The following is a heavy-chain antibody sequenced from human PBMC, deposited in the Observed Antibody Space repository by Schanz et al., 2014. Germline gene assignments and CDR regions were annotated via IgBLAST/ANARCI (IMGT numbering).Heavy chain of an antibody. J-gene: IGHJ6*02. CDR1: GFTFSSYW. Sequence: DVQLVESGGGLVQPGRSLRLSCAASGFTFSSYWMSWVRQAPGKGLVWVSRTSNDGSFTTFADSVKGRFTISRDNAKNTLYLQMNSLRAEDTAVYYCARRGVDGLDVWGQGTTVTVSS. V-gene: IGHV3-74*02. CDR2: TSNDGSFT. D-gene: IGHD3-10*01. CDR3: ARRGVDGLDV.